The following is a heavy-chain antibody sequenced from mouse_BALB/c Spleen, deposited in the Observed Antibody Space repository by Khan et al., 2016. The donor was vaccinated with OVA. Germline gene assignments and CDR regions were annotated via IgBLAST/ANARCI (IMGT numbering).Heavy chain of an antibody. CDR2: INTYTGEP. J-gene: IGHJ3*01. CDR3: ARSNGNYWFAY. CDR1: GYTLTNYG. Sequence: QIQLVQSGPELKKPGETVKISCKASGYTLTNYGMNWVKQAPGKGLKWMGWINTYTGEPTYAEDFKGRIAFSLETSASTAYLQINNLKNVDTATNFCARSNGNYWFAYWGQGTLVTVAA. D-gene: IGHD2-1*01. V-gene: IGHV9-3-1*01.